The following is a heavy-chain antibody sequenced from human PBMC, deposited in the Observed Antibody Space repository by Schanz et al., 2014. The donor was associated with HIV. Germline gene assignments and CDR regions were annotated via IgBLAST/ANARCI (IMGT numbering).Heavy chain of an antibody. CDR2: ISDSGGRT. CDR3: AKMARSVAANTNFDY. CDR1: GFNFNNYA. D-gene: IGHD6-19*01. J-gene: IGHJ4*02. Sequence: VQLVESGGGVVQPGRSLRLSCAASGFNFNNYAMTWVRQAPGKGLEWVSSISDSGGRTFYAGSVKGRFAISRDKSKNTLYLQMNSLRVEDTAVYYCAKMARSVAANTNFDYWGQGTLVTVSP. V-gene: IGHV3-23*04.